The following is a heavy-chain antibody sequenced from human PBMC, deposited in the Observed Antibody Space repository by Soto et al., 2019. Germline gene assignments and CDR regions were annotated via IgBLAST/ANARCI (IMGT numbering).Heavy chain of an antibody. CDR1: GYTFTGYY. D-gene: IGHD6-13*01. CDR3: ARDRGSSWDTYYYYGMDV. Sequence: QVQLVQSGAEVKKPGASVKVSCKASGYTFTGYYMHWVRQAPGQGLEWMGWINPNIGGTNYAQKFQGWVTMTRDTSISTAYMELSRLRSDDTAVYYCARDRGSSWDTYYYYGMDVWGQGTTVTVSS. J-gene: IGHJ6*02. CDR2: INPNIGGT. V-gene: IGHV1-2*04.